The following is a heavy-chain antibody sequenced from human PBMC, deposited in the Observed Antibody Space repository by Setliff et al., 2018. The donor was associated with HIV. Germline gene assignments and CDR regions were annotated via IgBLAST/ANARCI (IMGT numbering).Heavy chain of an antibody. CDR2: IIPVSGTT. V-gene: IGHV1-69*05. Sequence: SVKVSCKASGGTFSSYAITWVRQAPGQGLEWMGGIIPVSGTTKYAQKFQGRVTMTTDESTGTAYMELSSLRSEDTAVYYCARGPRDSSGWYSYYYGMDVWGQGTTVTVSS. D-gene: IGHD6-19*01. J-gene: IGHJ6*02. CDR1: GGTFSSYA. CDR3: ARGPRDSSGWYSYYYGMDV.